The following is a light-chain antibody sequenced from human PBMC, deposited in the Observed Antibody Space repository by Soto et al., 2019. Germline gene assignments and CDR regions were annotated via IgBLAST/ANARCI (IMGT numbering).Light chain of an antibody. CDR3: PPFIHYPLT. CDR2: DAS. V-gene: IGKV1D-13*01. CDR1: EGIRSD. Sequence: ATQLAQSPSSLSASVGDRVTITCRASEGIRSDLAWYQQKPGKAPKLLIYDASSFQSGVPSRFSGRGSGTDFPLNISRPEAEDFSTYYCPPFIHYPLTFGPGTKVDIK. J-gene: IGKJ3*01.